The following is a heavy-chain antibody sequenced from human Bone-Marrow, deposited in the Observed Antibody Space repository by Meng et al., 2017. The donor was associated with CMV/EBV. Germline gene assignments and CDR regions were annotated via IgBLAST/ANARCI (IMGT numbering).Heavy chain of an antibody. D-gene: IGHD4-17*01. V-gene: IGHV3-30*19. CDR2: ISYDGSNK. J-gene: IGHJ6*02. CDR3: ARAALAEDYGYYYGMDV. CDR1: GFTFSSYG. Sequence: VGSLRLSCAASGFTFSSYGMHWVRQAPGKGLEWVAVISYDGSNKYYADSVKGRFTISRDNSKNTLYLQMNSLRAEDTAVYYCARAALAEDYGYYYGMDVWGQGTTVTVSS.